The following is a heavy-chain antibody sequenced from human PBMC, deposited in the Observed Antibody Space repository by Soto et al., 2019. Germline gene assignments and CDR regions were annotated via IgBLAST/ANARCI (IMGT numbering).Heavy chain of an antibody. D-gene: IGHD4-4*01. CDR2: ISGGGSNT. CDR1: GFPFSSYV. V-gene: IGHV3-23*01. CDR3: AKDSNKYSSSLRGRYFDY. Sequence: GSLRLSCSASGFPFSSYVMSWVRQAPGKGLEWVSGISGGGSNTFYADSVKGRFTISRDNSKNTLLLQMNRLGAEDTAVYYCAKDSNKYSSSLRGRYFDYWGQGIGVTVSS. J-gene: IGHJ4*02.